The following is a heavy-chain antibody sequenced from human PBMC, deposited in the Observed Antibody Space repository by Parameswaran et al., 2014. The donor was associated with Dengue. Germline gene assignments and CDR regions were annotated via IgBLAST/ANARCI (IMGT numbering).Heavy chain of an antibody. D-gene: IGHD3-3*01. CDR3: ARVGVLRFTWGDY. CDR2: INHSGST. Sequence: WIRQPPGKGLEWIGEINHSGSTNYNPSLKSRVTISVDTSKNQFSLKLSSVTAADTAVYYCARVGVLRFTWGDYWGQGTLVTVSS. J-gene: IGHJ4*02. V-gene: IGHV4-34*01.